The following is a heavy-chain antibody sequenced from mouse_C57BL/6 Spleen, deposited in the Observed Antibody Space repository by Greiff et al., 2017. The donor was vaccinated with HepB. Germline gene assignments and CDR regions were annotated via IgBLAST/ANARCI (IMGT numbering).Heavy chain of an antibody. CDR1: GYTFTDHI. V-gene: IGHV1-11*01. CDR3: GGGLRREAWFAY. Sequence: QVQLKESGAELASPGASVTLSCKASGYTFTDHIMNWVKKRPGQGLEWIGRIYPVSGETNYNQKFMGKATFSVDRSSSTVYMVLNSLTSEDPAVYYCGGGLRREAWFAYWGQGTLVTVSA. J-gene: IGHJ3*01. D-gene: IGHD2-2*01. CDR2: IYPVSGET.